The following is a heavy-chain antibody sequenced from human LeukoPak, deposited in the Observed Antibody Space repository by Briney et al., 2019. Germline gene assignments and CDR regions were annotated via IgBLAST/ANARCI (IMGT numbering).Heavy chain of an antibody. CDR3: ARDSSGFL. V-gene: IGHV3-48*04. CDR2: ISSYSSLV. J-gene: IGHJ4*02. Sequence: GGSLRLSCAGHGFTFSRYSMNWVRQTPGKGLEWVSYISSYSSLVYYADSVKGRFTISRDNARNSLFLQMDSLRVEDTAMYYCARDSSGFLWGQGTLVTVSS. CDR1: GFTFSRYS. D-gene: IGHD6-19*01.